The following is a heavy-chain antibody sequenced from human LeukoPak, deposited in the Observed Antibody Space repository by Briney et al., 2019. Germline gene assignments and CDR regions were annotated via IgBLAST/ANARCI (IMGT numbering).Heavy chain of an antibody. D-gene: IGHD1-26*01. CDR3: ARRYSWSRNAIDY. V-gene: IGHV3-48*01. CDR1: GFTFSSYS. J-gene: IGHJ4*02. Sequence: PGGSLRLSCAASGFTFSSYSMNWVRQAPGKGLEWVSYISSSSSTIYYADSVKGRFTISRDNAKNSLYLQMHNLRAEDTAFYYCARRYSWSRNAIDYWGQGTLVTVSS. CDR2: ISSSSSTI.